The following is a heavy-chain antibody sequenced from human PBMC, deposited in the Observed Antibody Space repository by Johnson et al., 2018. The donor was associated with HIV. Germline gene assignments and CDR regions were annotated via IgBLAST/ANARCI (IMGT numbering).Heavy chain of an antibody. CDR1: GFTFSNYA. J-gene: IGHJ3*02. V-gene: IGHV3-23*01. D-gene: IGHD1-1*01. CDR2: ITASGGTT. Sequence: VLLLESGGGLVQPGTSLRLSCVASGFTFSNYAMTWVRQAPGEGLEWVADITASGGTTYYADSVKGRFTISRDNSKNTLYLQMNSLRGEDTAVYYCAKASHWAFDIWGQGTMVTVSS. CDR3: AKASHWAFDI.